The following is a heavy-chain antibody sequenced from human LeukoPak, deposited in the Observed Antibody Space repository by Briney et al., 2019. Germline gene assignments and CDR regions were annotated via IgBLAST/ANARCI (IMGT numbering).Heavy chain of an antibody. Sequence: GGSLRLSCAASGFIFSNDAMRWVRQAPGKGLEWVAFIWFDGSNKHYADSVKGRFTISRDNSEDTLYLQMNSLRAEDTGVYYCVRDPSGSGFAFDSWGQGALVTVSS. J-gene: IGHJ4*02. CDR1: GFIFSNDA. CDR2: IWFDGSNK. V-gene: IGHV3-33*01. CDR3: VRDPSGSGFAFDS. D-gene: IGHD1-1*01.